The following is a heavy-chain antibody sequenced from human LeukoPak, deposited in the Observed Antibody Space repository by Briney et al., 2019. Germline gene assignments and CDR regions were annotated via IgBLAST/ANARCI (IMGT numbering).Heavy chain of an antibody. CDR3: ARLGVVVPAASYFDY. CDR2: IYPGDSDT. D-gene: IGHD2-2*01. J-gene: IGHJ4*02. V-gene: IGHV5-51*01. CDR1: GYSFTSYW. Sequence: GESLKISCKGSGYSFTSYWIGWLRQMPGKGLEWMGIIYPGDSDTRYSPSFQGQVTISADKSISTAYLQWSSLKASDTAMYYCARLGVVVPAASYFDYWGQGTLVTVSS.